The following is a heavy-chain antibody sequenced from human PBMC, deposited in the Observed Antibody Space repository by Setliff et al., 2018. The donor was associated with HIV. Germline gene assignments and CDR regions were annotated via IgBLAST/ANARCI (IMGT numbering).Heavy chain of an antibody. Sequence: SETLSLTCTVSGGSISSSSHYWGWVRQPPGKGLEWIGIIYNNGATYYNASVKSRVTISVGTSKKSFSLRLSSVTAADTAFYYCARAFLLVPAARDYYYYMDVWGEGTTVTVSS. CDR3: ARAFLLVPAARDYYYYMDV. D-gene: IGHD2-2*01. J-gene: IGHJ6*03. CDR1: GGSISSSSHY. CDR2: IYNNGAT. V-gene: IGHV4-39*02.